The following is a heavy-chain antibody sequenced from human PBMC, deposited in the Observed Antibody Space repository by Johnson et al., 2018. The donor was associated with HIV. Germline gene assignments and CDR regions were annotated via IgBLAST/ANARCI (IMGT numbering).Heavy chain of an antibody. D-gene: IGHD3-3*01. V-gene: IGHV3-66*01. CDR2: IYSGGST. Sequence: VQLVESGGGLVQPGGSLRLSCAASGFTVSSNYMNWVRPAPGKGLEWVSVIYSGGSTFYADSVKGRFTISRDNSKNTLYLQMNSLRAEDTAVYYCARDQAIFGVVLASDAFDIWGQGTMVTVSS. J-gene: IGHJ3*02. CDR1: GFTVSSNY. CDR3: ARDQAIFGVVLASDAFDI.